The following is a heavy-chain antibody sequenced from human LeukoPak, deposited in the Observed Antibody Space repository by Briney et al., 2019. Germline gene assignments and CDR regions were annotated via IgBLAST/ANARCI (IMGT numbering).Heavy chain of an antibody. V-gene: IGHV4-31*03. Sequence: PSETLSLTCTVSGGSISNGGYYWSWIRQHPGKGLEWIGYIYYSGSTYYNPSLKSRVTISVDTSKHQFSLKLSSVTAADTAVYYCARVSSAAYNWFDPWGQGTLVTVSS. CDR3: ARVSSAAYNWFDP. CDR1: GGSISNGGYY. J-gene: IGHJ5*02. D-gene: IGHD6-6*01. CDR2: IYYSGST.